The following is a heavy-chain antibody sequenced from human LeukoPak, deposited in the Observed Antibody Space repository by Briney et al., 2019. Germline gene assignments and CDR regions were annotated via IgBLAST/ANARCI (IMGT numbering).Heavy chain of an antibody. CDR1: GFTFNSYG. D-gene: IGHD5-24*01. Sequence: PGGPLRLFCAASGFTFNSYGMHGLRQAPGRGLEWVADIWYDGSNKNYADSVKGRFTISRDNSKNTLYLQMNSLRAEDTAVYYCSRGRYGCNYGYYFDYWGQGTLVTVSS. J-gene: IGHJ4*02. CDR2: IWYDGSNK. V-gene: IGHV3-33*08. CDR3: SRGRYGCNYGYYFDY.